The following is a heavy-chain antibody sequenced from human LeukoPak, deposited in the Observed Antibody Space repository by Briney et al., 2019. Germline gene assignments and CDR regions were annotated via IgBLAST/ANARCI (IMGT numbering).Heavy chain of an antibody. V-gene: IGHV3-23*01. Sequence: PGGSLRLSCADSGFTFSSYAMYWVRQAPGKGLEWVSAISRSGDSTFYADSVKGRFTISRDSSQNTLYLQMNSLRAEDTALYYCAKGNDWSYFDCWGQGTLVTVSS. CDR3: AKGNDWSYFDC. CDR1: GFTFSSYA. J-gene: IGHJ4*02. D-gene: IGHD2-21*01. CDR2: ISRSGDST.